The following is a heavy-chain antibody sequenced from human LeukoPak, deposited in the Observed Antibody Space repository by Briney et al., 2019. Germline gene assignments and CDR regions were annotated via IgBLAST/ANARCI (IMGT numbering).Heavy chain of an antibody. V-gene: IGHV3-7*01. Sequence: GGSLRLSCVASGFTFSNYDMTWVRQAPGKGLEWVASIREDGSQKSAVDSVRGRFTIARDNTKNSVYLQMDSLRAEDTAVYYCARGPTNGQAFDYWGQGTLVSVSS. CDR2: IREDGSQK. CDR3: ARGPTNGQAFDY. CDR1: GFTFSNYD. J-gene: IGHJ4*02. D-gene: IGHD2-8*01.